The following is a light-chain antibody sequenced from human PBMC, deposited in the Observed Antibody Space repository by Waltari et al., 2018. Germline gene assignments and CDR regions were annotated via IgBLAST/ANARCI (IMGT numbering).Light chain of an antibody. J-gene: IGKJ4*01. CDR3: QQSYSTPLT. Sequence: DIQMTQSQSSLSASVGDRVTIPCRASQSISSYLNWYKQKPGKAPKLLIYAASSLQSGVPSRFSGSVSGTDFTLTISSLQPEDFATYYCQQSYSTPLTFGGGTKVEIK. V-gene: IGKV1-39*01. CDR1: QSISSY. CDR2: AAS.